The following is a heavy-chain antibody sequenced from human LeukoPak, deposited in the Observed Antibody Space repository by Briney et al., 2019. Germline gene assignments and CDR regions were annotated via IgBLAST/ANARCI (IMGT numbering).Heavy chain of an antibody. CDR2: INPNSGGT. D-gene: IGHD3-10*01. CDR1: GYTFTGYY. CDR3: ARDNPGLRFCLFDY. V-gene: IGHV1-2*02. Sequence: ASVKVSCKASGYTFTGYYMHWVRQAPGQGLEWMGWINPNSGGTNYAQKFQGRVTMTRDTSIGTAYMELSRLRSDDTAVYYCARDNPGLRFCLFDYWGQGTLVTVSS. J-gene: IGHJ4*02.